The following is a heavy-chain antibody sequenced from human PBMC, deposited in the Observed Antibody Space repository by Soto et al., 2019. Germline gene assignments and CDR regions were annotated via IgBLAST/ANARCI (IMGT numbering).Heavy chain of an antibody. CDR2: IYNDNSGGLK. D-gene: IGHD2-15*01. V-gene: IGHV3-53*01. J-gene: IGHJ6*02. Sequence: EVQLVDSGGGLIQPGGSLRLSCAASGFTVSDNYMTWARQAPGKGLEWVSLIYNDNSGGLKFYADSVKGRFTISRDNSKNXXYLXXXNLXXXXXXXXXXXXXXTRMVQFGMDVWGQGTTVTVSS. CDR1: GFTVSDNY. CDR3: XXXXTRMVQFGMDV.